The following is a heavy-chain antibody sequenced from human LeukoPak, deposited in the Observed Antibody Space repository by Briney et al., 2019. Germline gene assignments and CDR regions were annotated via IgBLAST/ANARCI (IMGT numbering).Heavy chain of an antibody. CDR1: GFTFSSYS. J-gene: IGHJ3*02. CDR3: AKDEDYGGNLSAFDI. CDR2: ISSSSSDI. Sequence: PGGSLRLSCAASGFTFSSYSMNWVRQAPGKGLEWVSSISSSSSDIYYADSVKGRFTISRDNAKNSLYLQMNSLRAEDMALYYCAKDEDYGGNLSAFDIWGHGTMVTVSS. V-gene: IGHV3-21*04. D-gene: IGHD4-23*01.